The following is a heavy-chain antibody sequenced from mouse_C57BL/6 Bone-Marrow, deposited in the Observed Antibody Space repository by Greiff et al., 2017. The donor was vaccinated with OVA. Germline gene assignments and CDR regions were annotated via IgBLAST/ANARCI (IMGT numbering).Heavy chain of an antibody. Sequence: VQLQQSGAELVRPGASVTLSCKASGYTFTDYEMHWVKQTPVHGLEWIGAIDPETGGTAYNQKFKGKAILTADKSFSTAYMELRSLTSEDSAVYYCTRRYGSSYGYFDVWGTGTTVTVSS. CDR3: TRRYGSSYGYFDV. J-gene: IGHJ1*03. CDR2: IDPETGGT. V-gene: IGHV1-15*01. CDR1: GYTFTDYE. D-gene: IGHD1-1*01.